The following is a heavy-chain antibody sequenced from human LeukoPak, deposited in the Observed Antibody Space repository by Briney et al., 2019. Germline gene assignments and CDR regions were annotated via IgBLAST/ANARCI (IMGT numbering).Heavy chain of an antibody. CDR3: AREGRRNYYDSSGPIDY. Sequence: PSETLSLTCTVSGGSISSGGYYWSWIRQHPGKGLEWIGYIYYSGSTYYNPSLKSRVTISVDTSKNQFSLKLSSVTAADTAVYYCAREGRRNYYDSSGPIDYWGQGTLVTVSP. V-gene: IGHV4-31*03. CDR2: IYYSGST. CDR1: GGSISSGGYY. D-gene: IGHD3-22*01. J-gene: IGHJ4*01.